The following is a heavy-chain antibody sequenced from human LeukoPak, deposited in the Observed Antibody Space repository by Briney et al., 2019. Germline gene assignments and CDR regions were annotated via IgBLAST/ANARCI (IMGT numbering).Heavy chain of an antibody. CDR3: ATGRYSSGWYYFDY. Sequence: PSETLSLTCTVSGGSFSSGSYYWSWVRQPPGKRLEWIGYIFHSGSTNYNPSLKSRVTISVDTSKNQFSLKLSSVTAADTAVYYCATGRYSSGWYYFDYWGRGTLVTVTS. D-gene: IGHD6-19*01. V-gene: IGHV4-61*01. J-gene: IGHJ4*02. CDR2: IFHSGST. CDR1: GGSFSSGSYY.